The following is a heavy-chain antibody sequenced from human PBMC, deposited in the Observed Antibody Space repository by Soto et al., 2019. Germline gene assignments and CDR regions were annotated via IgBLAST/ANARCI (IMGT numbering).Heavy chain of an antibody. J-gene: IGHJ4*02. CDR3: AKSPQDIVVVVAATSDY. CDR2: ISGSGGST. Sequence: PGGSLRLSCAASGFSISRLTMNWVRQAPGKGLEWVSSISGSGGSTYYADSVKGRFTISRDNSKNTLYLQMNSLRAEDTAVYYCAKSPQDIVVVVAATSDYWGQGTLVTVSS. CDR1: GFSISRLT. V-gene: IGHV3-23*01. D-gene: IGHD2-15*01.